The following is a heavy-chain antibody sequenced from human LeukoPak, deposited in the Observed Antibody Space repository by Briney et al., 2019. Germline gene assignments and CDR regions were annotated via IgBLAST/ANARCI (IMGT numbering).Heavy chain of an antibody. Sequence: ASVKVSCKASGYTFTSYYMHWVRQAPGQGLEWMGIINPSGGSTSYAQKFQGRVTMTRDMSTSTVYMELSSLRSEDTAVYYCARASGYFGAVAGTGNWFDPWGQGTLVTVSS. J-gene: IGHJ5*02. CDR3: ARASGYFGAVAGTGNWFDP. V-gene: IGHV1-46*01. D-gene: IGHD6-19*01. CDR1: GYTFTSYY. CDR2: INPSGGST.